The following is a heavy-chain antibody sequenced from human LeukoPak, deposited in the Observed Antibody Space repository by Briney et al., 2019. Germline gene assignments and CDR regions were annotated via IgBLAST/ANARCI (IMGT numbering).Heavy chain of an antibody. J-gene: IGHJ3*02. Sequence: GGSLRLSCAASGFTFSSYWMHWVRQVPGKGLVWVSRINTDGSSTSYADSVKGRFTISRDNAKNTLYLQMNSLRSEDTAVYYCARDGVSHGFDIWGQGTMVTVSS. V-gene: IGHV3-74*01. CDR2: INTDGSST. CDR1: GFTFSSYW. CDR3: ARDGVSHGFDI. D-gene: IGHD6-13*01.